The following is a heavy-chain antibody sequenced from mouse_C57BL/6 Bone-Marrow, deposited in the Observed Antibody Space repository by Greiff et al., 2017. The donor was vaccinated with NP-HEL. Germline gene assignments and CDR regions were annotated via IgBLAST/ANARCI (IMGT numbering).Heavy chain of an antibody. V-gene: IGHV1-52*01. CDR1: GYTFTSYW. Sequence: VQLQQPGAELVRPGSSVKLSCKASGYTFTSYWMHWVKQRPLQGLEWIGNIDPSDSETHYNQKFKDKATLTVDKSSSTAYMQISSLTSEDSAVYYCARYRHYYAMDYWGQGTSVTVSS. CDR2: IDPSDSET. J-gene: IGHJ4*01. CDR3: ARYRHYYAMDY.